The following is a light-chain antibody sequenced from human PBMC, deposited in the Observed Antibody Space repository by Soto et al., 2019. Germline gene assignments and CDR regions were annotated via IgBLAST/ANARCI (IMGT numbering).Light chain of an antibody. CDR2: ETS. CDR1: QSVSSGY. J-gene: IGKJ5*01. V-gene: IGKV3D-20*02. Sequence: EILFTQSPATLSLSPGERATLSCRASQSVSSGYLAWYQQKPGQPPRVLIYETSSRANGIPDRFSGSGSGTEFTLTISSLQSEDFAFYYCQQYNNWPPITFGQGTRLEIK. CDR3: QQYNNWPPIT.